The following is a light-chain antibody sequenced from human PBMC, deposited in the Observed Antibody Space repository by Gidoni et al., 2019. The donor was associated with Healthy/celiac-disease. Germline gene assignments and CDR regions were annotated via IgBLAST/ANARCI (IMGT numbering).Light chain of an antibody. CDR3: QVWDSSSDHYVV. V-gene: IGLV3-21*02. Sequence: SYVLTQPPSVSVAPGQTARITCGGNNIGSKSVHWYQQKPGQAPVLVVYDDSDRPPGIPERFSGSNSGNTATLTISRVEAGDEADYYCQVWDSSSDHYVVFGGGTKLTVL. CDR2: DDS. CDR1: NIGSKS. J-gene: IGLJ2*01.